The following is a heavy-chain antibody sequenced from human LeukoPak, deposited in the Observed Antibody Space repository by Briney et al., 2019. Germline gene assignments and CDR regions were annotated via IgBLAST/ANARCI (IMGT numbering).Heavy chain of an antibody. CDR2: INTKTGNP. J-gene: IGHJ4*02. D-gene: IGHD5/OR15-5a*01. CDR3: ARDASTINFDY. CDR1: GYTFIVYS. Sequence: ASVKVSCKASGYTFIVYSVNWLRQAPGQGLEWMGWINTKTGNPTYAQGFTGRFVFSMDTSVSTAYLQISSLEAEDTAVYYCARDASTINFDYRGQGTLVTVSS. V-gene: IGHV7-4-1*02.